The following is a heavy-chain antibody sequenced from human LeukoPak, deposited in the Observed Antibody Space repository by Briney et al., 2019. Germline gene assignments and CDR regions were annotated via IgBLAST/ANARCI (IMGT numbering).Heavy chain of an antibody. D-gene: IGHD1-20*01. Sequence: GGSLRLSCAASGFTFRNPAMSWVRQAPGTGLEWVSSIGGHVHSTYYADSVIGRFTISRDDSKNTLYLQMNSLRANDTAIYYCANHRTPDRYHWNYFVYWGQGTLVTVSS. CDR1: GFTFRNPA. V-gene: IGHV3-23*01. J-gene: IGHJ4*02. CDR2: IGGHVHST. CDR3: ANHRTPDRYHWNYFVY.